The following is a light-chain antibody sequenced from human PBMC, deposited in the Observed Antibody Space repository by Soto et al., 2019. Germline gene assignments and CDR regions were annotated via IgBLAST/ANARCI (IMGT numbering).Light chain of an antibody. J-gene: IGKJ4*01. V-gene: IGKV4-1*01. CDR2: WAS. CDR1: QSVLYSSNNKNY. CDR3: QQYYSTLT. Sequence: DIVMTQSPDSLAVSLGERATINCKSSQSVLYSSNNKNYLAWYQQKPGQSPKLLIYWASTRESGVPDRFSGSGSGTDFTVTISSLQDEDVAVYYCQQYYSTLTFGGGTKVEIK.